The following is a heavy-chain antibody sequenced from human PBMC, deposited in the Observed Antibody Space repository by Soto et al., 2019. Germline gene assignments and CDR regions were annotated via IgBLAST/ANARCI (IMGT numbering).Heavy chain of an antibody. CDR3: AKPRSYCSSTSCYWSGEDYYYGMDV. D-gene: IGHD2-2*01. CDR1: GFTFSSYG. V-gene: IGHV3-30*18. J-gene: IGHJ6*02. CDR2: ISYDGSNK. Sequence: GGSLRLSCAASGFTFSSYGMHWVRQAPGKGLEWVAVISYDGSNKYYADSVKGRFTISRDNSKNTLYLQMNSLRAEDTAVYYCAKPRSYCSSTSCYWSGEDYYYGMDVWGQGTTVTVSS.